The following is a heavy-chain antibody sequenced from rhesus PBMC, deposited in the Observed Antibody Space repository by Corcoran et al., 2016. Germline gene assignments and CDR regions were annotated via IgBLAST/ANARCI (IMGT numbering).Heavy chain of an antibody. V-gene: IGHV4-173*01. CDR3: ARDVDDYGYYYTLGAFDF. J-gene: IGHJ3*01. Sequence: QLQLQESGPGLVTPSETLSLTCAVSGGSISSNSWSWIRQPPGKGLDWLGRISGSGRNTDYNPSLKSRVTISTDTSKNQFSLKLRSVTAADTAVYYCARDVDDYGYYYTLGAFDFWGQGLRVTVSS. CDR1: GGSISSNS. D-gene: IGHD3-9*01. CDR2: ISGSGRNT.